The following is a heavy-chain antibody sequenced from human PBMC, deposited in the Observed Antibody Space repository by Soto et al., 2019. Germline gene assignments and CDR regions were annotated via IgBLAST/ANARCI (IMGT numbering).Heavy chain of an antibody. V-gene: IGHV4-39*01. J-gene: IGHJ5*02. D-gene: IGHD3-10*01. Sequence: SETLSLTCTVSVGYISSSSYYWGWIRQPPGQGLEYIGSIHYSASTYYSPSLKSRVSISVDTSKNQFSLRMSSVTAADTAIYYCARHAKGYYASASYDYWFDPWGQGTLVTVSS. CDR3: ARHAKGYYASASYDYWFDP. CDR1: VGYISSSSYY. CDR2: IHYSAST.